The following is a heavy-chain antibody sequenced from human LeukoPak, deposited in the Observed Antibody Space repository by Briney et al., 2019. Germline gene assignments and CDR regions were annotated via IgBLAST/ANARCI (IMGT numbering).Heavy chain of an antibody. V-gene: IGHV4-34*01. CDR3: ARVVTIVVVPAAGWFDP. CDR2: INHSGST. J-gene: IGHJ5*02. D-gene: IGHD2-2*01. CDR1: GGSFSGYY. Sequence: SETLSLTCAVYGGSFSGYYWSWIRQPPGKGLEWIGEINHSGSTNYNPSLKSRVTISVDTSKNQFSLKLRSVTAAETAVYYCARVVTIVVVPAAGWFDPWGQGTLVTVSS.